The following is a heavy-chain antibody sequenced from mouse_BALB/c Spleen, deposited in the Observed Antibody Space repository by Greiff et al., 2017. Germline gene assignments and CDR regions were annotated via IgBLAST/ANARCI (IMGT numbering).Heavy chain of an antibody. CDR2: INPSTGYT. Sequence: QVQLQQSGAELAKPGASVKMSCKASGYTFTSYWMHWVKQRPGQGLEWIGYINPSTGYTEYNQKFKDKATLTADKSSSTAYMQLSSLTSEDSAVYYCAREDYYGSREDAMDYWGQGTSVTVSS. J-gene: IGHJ4*01. V-gene: IGHV1-7*01. D-gene: IGHD1-1*01. CDR3: AREDYYGSREDAMDY. CDR1: GYTFTSYW.